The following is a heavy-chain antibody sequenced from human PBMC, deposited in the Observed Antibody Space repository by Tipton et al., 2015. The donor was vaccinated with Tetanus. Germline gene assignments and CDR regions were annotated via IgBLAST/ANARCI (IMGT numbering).Heavy chain of an antibody. J-gene: IGHJ4*02. Sequence: QSGPEVKKPGSSVKVSCKASGGGVSKFAISWLRQAPGQGVELMGTIIPALSTTTYEQKFQGRVTMTRDTSTSTVYMELSSLRSEDTAVYYCARDGGSYYTDCWGQGTLVTVSS. CDR2: IIPALSTT. V-gene: IGHV1-69*05. CDR1: GGGVSKFA. D-gene: IGHD1-26*01. CDR3: ARDGGSYYTDC.